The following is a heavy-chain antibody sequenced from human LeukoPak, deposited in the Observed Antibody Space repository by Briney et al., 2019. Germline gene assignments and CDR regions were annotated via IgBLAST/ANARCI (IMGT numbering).Heavy chain of an antibody. D-gene: IGHD3-22*01. CDR1: GYTFTSYG. Sequence: ASVTVSFKASGYTFTSYGISWVRQAPGQGLEWMGWISAYNGNTNYAQKLQGRVTMTTDTSTSAAYMELRSLRSDDTAVYYCARDGITMIVVVTGDNWFDPWGQGTLVTVSS. J-gene: IGHJ5*02. V-gene: IGHV1-18*01. CDR3: ARDGITMIVVVTGDNWFDP. CDR2: ISAYNGNT.